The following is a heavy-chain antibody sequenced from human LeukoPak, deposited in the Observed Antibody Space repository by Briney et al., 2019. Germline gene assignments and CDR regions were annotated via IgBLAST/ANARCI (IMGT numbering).Heavy chain of an antibody. D-gene: IGHD1-7*01. J-gene: IGHJ4*02. V-gene: IGHV1-69*05. CDR1: GGTFSSYA. Sequence: ASVKVSCKASGGTFSSYAISWVRQAPGQGLEWMGGIIPIFGTTNYAQKFQGRVTITTDESTSTAYMELCSLRSEDTGVYYCARDILSTGTTGVWGQGTLVTVSS. CDR2: IIPIFGTT. CDR3: ARDILSTGTTGV.